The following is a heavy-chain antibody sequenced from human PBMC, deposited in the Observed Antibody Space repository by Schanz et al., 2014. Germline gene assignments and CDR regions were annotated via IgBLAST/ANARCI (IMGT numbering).Heavy chain of an antibody. Sequence: QVQLVQSGAEVKKPGSSVKVSCKASGGTFSSYTISWVRQAPGQGLEWMGRIIPILGIATYAQKFQGRLTITADKSTSTASMELSSLRSEDTAVYYCARSNYYDNSDYYNSFDYWGQGTLVTVSS. CDR1: GGTFSSYT. CDR2: IIPILGIA. V-gene: IGHV1-69*02. J-gene: IGHJ4*02. D-gene: IGHD3-22*01. CDR3: ARSNYYDNSDYYNSFDY.